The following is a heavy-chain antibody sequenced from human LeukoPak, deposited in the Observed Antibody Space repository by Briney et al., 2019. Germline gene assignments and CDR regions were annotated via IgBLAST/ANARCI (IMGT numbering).Heavy chain of an antibody. J-gene: IGHJ4*02. CDR2: VRGSGGST. CDR1: GFTFSRYA. CDR3: AKDMGAGSGEVDY. Sequence: PGGSLRLSCAASGFTFSRYAMSWVRQAPGKGLEWVSSVRGSGGSTYYADSVKGRFTISRDDSQNTLYLQMNSLRAEDTAVYYCAKDMGAGSGEVDYWGQGTQVTVSS. V-gene: IGHV3-23*01. D-gene: IGHD6-19*01.